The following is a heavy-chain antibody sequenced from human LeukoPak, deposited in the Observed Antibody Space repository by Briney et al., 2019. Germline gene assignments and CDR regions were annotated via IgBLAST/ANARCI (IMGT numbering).Heavy chain of an antibody. CDR2: INSDGTTA. J-gene: IGHJ6*02. CDR1: GFTFSSYW. Sequence: GGSLRLSCAASGFTFSSYWMHWVRQAPGKGLLWVSRINSDGTTAYYADSVKGRFTISRDNAKNTLYLQVNSLRAEDTAVYYCARGNYYGMDVWGQGTTVTVSS. CDR3: ARGNYYGMDV. V-gene: IGHV3-74*01.